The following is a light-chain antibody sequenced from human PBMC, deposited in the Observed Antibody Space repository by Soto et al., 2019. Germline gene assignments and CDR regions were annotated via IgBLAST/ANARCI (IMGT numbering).Light chain of an antibody. V-gene: IGKV1-6*02. Sequence: IQVTQSPSSLSASVGDRVTITCRASQSITTFLNWYQQKPGNAPKLLIYAASSLQTGVPSRFSGSGSGTDFTLTISSLQPEDFATYYCLQDYIYPWTFGQGTKVDIK. CDR3: LQDYIYPWT. CDR1: QSITTF. CDR2: AAS. J-gene: IGKJ1*01.